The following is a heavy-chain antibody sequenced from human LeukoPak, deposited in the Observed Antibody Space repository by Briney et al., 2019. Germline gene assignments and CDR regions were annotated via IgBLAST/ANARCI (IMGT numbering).Heavy chain of an antibody. J-gene: IGHJ4*02. CDR2: IYYSGST. Sequence: TSETLSLTCTVSGGSISSGGYYWSWIRQHPGKGLEWIGYIYYSGSTYYNPSLKSRVTISVDTSKNQFSLKLSSVTAADTAVYYCAYNWNDDYFDYWGQGTLVTVSS. CDR3: AYNWNDDYFDY. D-gene: IGHD1-20*01. V-gene: IGHV4-31*03. CDR1: GGSISSGGYY.